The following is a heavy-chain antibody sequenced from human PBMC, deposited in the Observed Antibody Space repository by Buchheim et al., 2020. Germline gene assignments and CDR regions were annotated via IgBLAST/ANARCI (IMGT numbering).Heavy chain of an antibody. J-gene: IGHJ4*02. V-gene: IGHV3-23*01. CDR2: ISGSGGST. Sequence: EVQLLESGGGLVQPGGSLRLSCAASGFTFSTYAMSWVRQAPGKGLEWVSGISGSGGSTYYADSVKGRFTISRDHSKSTLYLQLNSLRAEDTAVYYCGKAISGWHVPFDYWGQGT. CDR3: GKAISGWHVPFDY. D-gene: IGHD6-19*01. CDR1: GFTFSTYA.